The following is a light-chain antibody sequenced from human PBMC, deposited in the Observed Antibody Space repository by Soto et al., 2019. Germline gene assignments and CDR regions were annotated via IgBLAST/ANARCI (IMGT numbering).Light chain of an antibody. CDR1: QSVSSNS. J-gene: IGKJ1*01. CDR3: HQFGSSPPRT. CDR2: AAS. V-gene: IGKV3-20*01. Sequence: EIVLTQSPGTLSLSPGERATLSCRASQSVSSNSLAWYQHKSGQPPRLLIYAASRRATGIPDRFSGSGSGTDFTLTIRRLEPEDFAIYYCHQFGSSPPRTFGQGTKVEIK.